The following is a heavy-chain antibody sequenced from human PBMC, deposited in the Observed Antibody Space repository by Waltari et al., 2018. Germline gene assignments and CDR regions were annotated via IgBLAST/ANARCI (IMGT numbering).Heavy chain of an antibody. D-gene: IGHD6-13*01. CDR3: ARDGQQLVEGYYYYYYMDV. Sequence: QVQLVQSGAEVKKPGASVKVSCKASGYTFTSYYMHWVRQAPGQGLEWMGIINPSGGSTRYAQKFQGRVTMTRDTSTSTVYMELSSLRSEDTAVYYCARDGQQLVEGYYYYYYMDVWGKGTTVTVSS. CDR1: GYTFTSYY. CDR2: INPSGGST. J-gene: IGHJ6*03. V-gene: IGHV1-46*01.